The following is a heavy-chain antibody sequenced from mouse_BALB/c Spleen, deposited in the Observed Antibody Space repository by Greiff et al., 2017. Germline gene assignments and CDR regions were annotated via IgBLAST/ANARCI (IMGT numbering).Heavy chain of an antibody. J-gene: IGHJ2*01. Sequence: EVQGVESGGGLVKPGGSLKLSCAASGFTFSSYAMSWVRQTPEKRLEWVASISSGGSTYYPDSVKGRFTISRDNARNILYLQMSSLRSEDTAMYYCARGAVVAFDYWGQGTTLTVSS. D-gene: IGHD1-1*01. V-gene: IGHV5-6-5*01. CDR2: ISSGGST. CDR3: ARGAVVAFDY. CDR1: GFTFSSYA.